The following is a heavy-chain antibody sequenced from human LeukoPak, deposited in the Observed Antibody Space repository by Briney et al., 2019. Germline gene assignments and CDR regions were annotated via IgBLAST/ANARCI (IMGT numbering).Heavy chain of an antibody. J-gene: IGHJ4*02. Sequence: GGSLRLSCAASGFSFSFYWMHWVRQAPGKGPVWVSRIKTDGSIADYAGSVKGRFTISRDNSKNTLYLQMNSLRVEDTAVYYCAKSKGARHTDYWGQGTLVTVSS. V-gene: IGHV3-74*01. D-gene: IGHD4/OR15-4a*01. CDR1: GFSFSFYW. CDR2: IKTDGSIA. CDR3: AKSKGARHTDY.